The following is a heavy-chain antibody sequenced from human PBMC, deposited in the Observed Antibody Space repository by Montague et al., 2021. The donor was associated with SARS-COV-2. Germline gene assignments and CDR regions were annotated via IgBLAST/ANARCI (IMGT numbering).Heavy chain of an antibody. D-gene: IGHD3-16*01. CDR1: GASISGCYSY. Sequence: TLSLTCTVSGASISGCYSYWSWNPPHTGQGRVGIGFTNHNGGSYYNPTRRIRVLIAVDTSKNQFSLKLISVTAADTAVYYCAKNWGSDRTDTWFDPWGQGALVTVSS. J-gene: IGHJ5*02. V-gene: IGHV4-31*03. CDR3: AKNWGSDRTDTWFDP. CDR2: TNHNGGS.